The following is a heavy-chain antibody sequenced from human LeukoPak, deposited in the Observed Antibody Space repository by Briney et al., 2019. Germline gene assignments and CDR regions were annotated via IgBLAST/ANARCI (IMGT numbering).Heavy chain of an antibody. V-gene: IGHV4-4*07. Sequence: SETLSLTCTVSGGFISSYYWSWIRQPAGKGLEWIGRIYTSGSTNYNPSLKSRVTMSVDTSKNQFSLKLSSVTAAHTAVYYCARDSTIVVVPAAMPGTAYYYYYMDVWGKGTTVTVSS. J-gene: IGHJ6*03. CDR1: GGFISSYY. D-gene: IGHD2-2*01. CDR2: IYTSGST. CDR3: ARDSTIVVVPAAMPGTAYYYYYMDV.